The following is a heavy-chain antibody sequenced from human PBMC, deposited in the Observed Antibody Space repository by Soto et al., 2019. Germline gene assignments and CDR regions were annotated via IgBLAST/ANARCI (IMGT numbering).Heavy chain of an antibody. Sequence: TSETLSLTCAVSGGSISSGAYSWSWIRQPPGKGLEWIGYIYHSGSTYYNPSLKSRVTVSIDRSKNQFSLKLSSVTAADTAVFYCARGPYDSSGFYYAFDIWGQGTMVTVSS. V-gene: IGHV4-30-2*01. CDR2: IYHSGST. D-gene: IGHD3-22*01. CDR1: GGSISSGAYS. CDR3: ARGPYDSSGFYYAFDI. J-gene: IGHJ3*02.